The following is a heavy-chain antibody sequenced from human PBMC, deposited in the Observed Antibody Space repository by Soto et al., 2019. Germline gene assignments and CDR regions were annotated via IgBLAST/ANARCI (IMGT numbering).Heavy chain of an antibody. CDR3: ARDGGRYYDYVWGSYRYAPYYFDY. CDR1: GGSICSGDYY. CDR2: IYYSGST. Sequence: KPSETLSLTCTVSGGSICSGDYYWSWIRQPPGKGLEWIGYIYYSGSTYYNPSLKSRVTISVDTSKNQFSLKLSSVTAADTAVYYCARDGGRYYDYVWGSYRYAPYYFDYWGQGTLVTVSS. J-gene: IGHJ4*02. V-gene: IGHV4-30-4*01. D-gene: IGHD3-16*02.